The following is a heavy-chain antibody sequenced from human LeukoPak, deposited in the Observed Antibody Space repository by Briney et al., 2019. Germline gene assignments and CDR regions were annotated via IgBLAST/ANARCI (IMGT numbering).Heavy chain of an antibody. CDR2: IYTSGST. CDR3: ARDWGDGSGSYWVPNWFDP. D-gene: IGHD3-10*01. J-gene: IGHJ5*02. V-gene: IGHV4-4*07. CDR1: GGSISSYY. Sequence: SEALSLTCTVSGGSISSYYWSWIRQPAGKGLEWIGRIYTSGSTNYNPSLKSRVTMSVDTSKNQFSLELSSVTAADTAVYYCARDWGDGSGSYWVPNWFDPWGQGTLVTVSS.